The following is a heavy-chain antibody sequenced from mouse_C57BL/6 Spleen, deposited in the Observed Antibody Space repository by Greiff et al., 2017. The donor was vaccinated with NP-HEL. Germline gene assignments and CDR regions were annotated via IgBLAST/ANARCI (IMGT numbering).Heavy chain of an antibody. CDR1: GYSFTGYY. CDR2: INPSTGGT. J-gene: IGHJ3*01. V-gene: IGHV1-42*01. Sequence: VHVKQSGPELVKPGASVKISCKASGYSFTGYYMNWVKQSPEKSLEWIGEINPSTGGTTYNQKFKAKATLTVDKSSSTAYMQLKSLTSEDSAVYYCARTRAAQASWFAYWGQGTLVTVSA. CDR3: ARTRAAQASWFAY. D-gene: IGHD3-2*02.